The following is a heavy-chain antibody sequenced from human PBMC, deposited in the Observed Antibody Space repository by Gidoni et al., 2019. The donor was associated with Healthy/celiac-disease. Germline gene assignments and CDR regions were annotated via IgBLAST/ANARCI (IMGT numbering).Heavy chain of an antibody. CDR3: ARWSRCSSTSCYYYYGMDV. Sequence: QVQLVPSGAEVEKPAHSVKVSCKASGYTFTSYALNWVRQATGQGLEWMGWMNPNSGNTGYAQKFQGRVTMTRNTSISTAYMELSSLRSEDTAVYYCARWSRCSSTSCYYYYGMDVWGQGTTVTVSS. D-gene: IGHD2-2*01. CDR2: MNPNSGNT. V-gene: IGHV1-8*01. CDR1: GYTFTSYA. J-gene: IGHJ6*02.